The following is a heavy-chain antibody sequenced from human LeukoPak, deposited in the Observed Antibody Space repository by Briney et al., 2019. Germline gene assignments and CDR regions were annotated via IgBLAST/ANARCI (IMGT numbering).Heavy chain of an antibody. Sequence: PGGSLRLSCAASGLRFSRYWMHWVRQAPGKGLVWVSRINSDGSSAIYADSVKGRFTISRDNAKNTLHLQMNSLRVEDTAVYYCAGFYSGWSWGQGTLITVSS. V-gene: IGHV3-74*01. CDR1: GLRFSRYW. CDR2: INSDGSSA. J-gene: IGHJ5*02. D-gene: IGHD6-19*01. CDR3: AGFYSGWS.